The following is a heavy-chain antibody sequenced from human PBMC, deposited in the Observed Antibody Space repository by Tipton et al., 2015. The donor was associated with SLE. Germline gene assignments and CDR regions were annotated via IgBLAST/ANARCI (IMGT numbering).Heavy chain of an antibody. CDR2: IYHRGST. CDR3: ARDPEHSRSP. J-gene: IGHJ5*02. V-gene: IGHV4-4*02. Sequence: TLSLTCAVSGGSISSGNWWGWVRQPPGKSLEWIGDIYHRGSTDYNPSLKSRVTISVDTSKNQFSLKLSSVTAADTAVYYCARDPEHSRSPWGQRTLVTVPS. D-gene: IGHD6-6*01. CDR1: GGSISSGNW.